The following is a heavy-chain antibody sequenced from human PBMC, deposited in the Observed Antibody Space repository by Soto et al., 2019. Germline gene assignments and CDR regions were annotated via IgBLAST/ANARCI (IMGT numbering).Heavy chain of an antibody. J-gene: IGHJ6*04. CDR3: AKGSLGDYDYYGMDV. CDR2: VSYDGSNE. Sequence: QVQLVESGGGVVQPGRSLRLSCAASGFTLSANVTHWVRQAPGKGLEWVAGVSYDGSNEYYADSVKGRFNISRDNSKNTLFLQMNNVRPEDTALYFCAKGSLGDYDYYGMDVWGEGTTVNVSS. D-gene: IGHD3-16*01. V-gene: IGHV3-30*18. CDR1: GFTLSANV.